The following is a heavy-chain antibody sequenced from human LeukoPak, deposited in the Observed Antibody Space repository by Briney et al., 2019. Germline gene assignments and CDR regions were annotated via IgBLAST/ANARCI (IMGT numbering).Heavy chain of an antibody. CDR1: GFTFSSYG. Sequence: GGSLRLSCAASGFTFSSYGMSWVRQAPGKGLEWVSAISGSGGSTYYADSVKGRFTISRDNSKNTLYLQMNSLRAEDTAVYYCAKGWYSSSWYFAYWGQGTLVTVSS. CDR2: ISGSGGST. J-gene: IGHJ4*02. CDR3: AKGWYSSSWYFAY. D-gene: IGHD6-13*01. V-gene: IGHV3-23*01.